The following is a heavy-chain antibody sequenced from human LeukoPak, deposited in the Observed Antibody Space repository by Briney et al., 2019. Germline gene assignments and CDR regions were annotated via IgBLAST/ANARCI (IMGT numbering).Heavy chain of an antibody. D-gene: IGHD6-13*01. J-gene: IGHJ4*02. CDR2: ISSSSYI. Sequence: PGGSLRLSCAASGFTFSSYSMNWVRQAPGKGLEWVSSISSSSYIYYADSVKGRFTISRDNAKNSLYLQMNSLRVEDMALYYCAKDRGYSSSFFEIWGQGTLVTVSS. CDR1: GFTFSSYS. V-gene: IGHV3-21*04. CDR3: AKDRGYSSSFFEI.